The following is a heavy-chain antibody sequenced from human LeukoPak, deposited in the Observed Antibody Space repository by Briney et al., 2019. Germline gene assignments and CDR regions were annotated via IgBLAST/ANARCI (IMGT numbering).Heavy chain of an antibody. V-gene: IGHV4-34*01. D-gene: IGHD6-19*01. Sequence: SEALSLTCAVYGGSFSGYYWSWIRQPPGKGLEWIGEINHSGSTNYNPSLKSRVTISVDTSKNQFSLKLSSVTAADTAVYYCAREAGDSSGWYNWFDPWGQGTLVTVSS. CDR2: INHSGST. CDR1: GGSFSGYY. J-gene: IGHJ5*02. CDR3: AREAGDSSGWYNWFDP.